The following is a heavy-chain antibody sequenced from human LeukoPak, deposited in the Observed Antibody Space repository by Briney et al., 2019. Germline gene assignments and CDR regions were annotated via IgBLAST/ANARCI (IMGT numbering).Heavy chain of an antibody. CDR2: INPNSGGT. D-gene: IGHD3-22*01. CDR1: GYTFTSYG. V-gene: IGHV1-2*02. CDR3: ARYRRDSSGYNFYYFDY. J-gene: IGHJ4*02. Sequence: ASVKVSCKASGYTFTSYGISWVRQAPGQGLEWMGWINPNSGGTNYAQKFQGRVTMTRDTSISAAYMELSRLRSDDTAVYYCARYRRDSSGYNFYYFDYWGQGTLVTVSS.